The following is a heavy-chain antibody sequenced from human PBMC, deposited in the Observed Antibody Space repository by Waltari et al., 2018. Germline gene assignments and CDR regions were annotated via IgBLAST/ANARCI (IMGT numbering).Heavy chain of an antibody. CDR3: AQSPEEYGSAWYGVAH. D-gene: IGHD6-19*01. V-gene: IGHV3-23*01. CDR1: GFTFFNYV. CDR2: ISNSGANT. J-gene: IGHJ4*02. Sequence: EVQLLESGGGLVQPGGSLRLSCAASGFTFFNYVMNWVRQAPGKGLEWVSAISNSGANTYYADSGKGRFTISRDNSKNTLYLQMNSLRAEDTAIYYCAQSPEEYGSAWYGVAHWGQGTLVTVSS.